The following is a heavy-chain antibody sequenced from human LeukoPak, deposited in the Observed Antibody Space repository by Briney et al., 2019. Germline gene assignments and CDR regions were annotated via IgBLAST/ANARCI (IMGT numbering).Heavy chain of an antibody. J-gene: IGHJ3*02. CDR2: ISSNGGST. D-gene: IGHD2-2*01. CDR1: GFTFSSYA. V-gene: IGHV3-64*01. CDR3: ARGDSVVVPAAIGGEGAFDI. Sequence: PGGSLRLSCAASGFTFSSYATHWVRQAPGKGLEYVSAISSNGGSTYYANSVKGRFTISRDNSKNTLYLQMGSLRAEDMAVYYCARGDSVVVPAAIGGEGAFDIWGQGTMVTVSS.